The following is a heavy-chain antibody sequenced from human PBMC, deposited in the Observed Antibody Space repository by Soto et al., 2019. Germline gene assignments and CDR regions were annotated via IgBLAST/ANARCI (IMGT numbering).Heavy chain of an antibody. J-gene: IGHJ4*02. CDR1: GGTFSSYA. CDR3: ILPTLYSDY. D-gene: IGHD2-2*02. CDR2: IIPIFGTA. V-gene: IGHV1-69*13. Sequence: GASLKVSCKSSGGTFSSYAISWVRQAPGQGLEWMGGIIPIFGTANYAQKFQGRVTITADESTSTAYMELSSLRSEDTAVYYCILPTLYSDYWGQGTLVTVSS.